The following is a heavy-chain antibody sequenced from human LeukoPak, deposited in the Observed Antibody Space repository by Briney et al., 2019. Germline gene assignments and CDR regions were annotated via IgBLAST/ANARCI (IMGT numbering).Heavy chain of an antibody. V-gene: IGHV4-30-4*01. Sequence: SQTLSLTCTVSGGSISSGDYYWSWIRQPPGKGLEWIGYIYYSGSTYYNPSLKSRVTISVDTSKNQFSLKLSSVTAVDTAVYYCARDDYLAAAGAGTFDYWGQGTLVTVSS. J-gene: IGHJ4*02. CDR2: IYYSGST. CDR3: ARDDYLAAAGAGTFDY. D-gene: IGHD6-13*01. CDR1: GGSISSGDYY.